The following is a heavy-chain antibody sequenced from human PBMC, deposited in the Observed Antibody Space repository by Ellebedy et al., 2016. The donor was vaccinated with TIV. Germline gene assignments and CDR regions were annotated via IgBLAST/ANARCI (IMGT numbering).Heavy chain of an antibody. CDR1: GFTFCPYA. CDR2: IVGSGS. D-gene: IGHD5-18*01. Sequence: PGGSLRLSCAASGFTFCPYAMAWVRQAPGKGLEWVSGIVGSGSQKYADSVKGRFTISRDNSKRTVDLQMNSLRAEDTAIYFCAKDRTSGDGYWVFDNWGQGTLVSVSS. CDR3: AKDRTSGDGYWVFDN. J-gene: IGHJ4*02. V-gene: IGHV3-23*01.